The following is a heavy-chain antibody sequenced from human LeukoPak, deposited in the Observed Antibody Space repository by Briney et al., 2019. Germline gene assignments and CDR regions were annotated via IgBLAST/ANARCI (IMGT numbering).Heavy chain of an antibody. J-gene: IGHJ5*02. D-gene: IGHD3-3*01. CDR3: ARESGPSAGTIFGVAITPFDP. Sequence: PGGSLRLSCAASGFTFDDYAMHWVRQAPGKGLEWVSSISSSSSYIYYADSVKGRFTISRDNAKNSLYLQMNSLRAEDTAVYYCARESGPSAGTIFGVAITPFDPWGQGTLVTVSS. CDR1: GFTFDDYA. V-gene: IGHV3-21*01. CDR2: ISSSSSYI.